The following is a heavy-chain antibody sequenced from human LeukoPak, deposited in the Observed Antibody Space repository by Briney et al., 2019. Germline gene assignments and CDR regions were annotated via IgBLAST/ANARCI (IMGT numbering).Heavy chain of an antibody. Sequence: GGSLTLSCAASGFTFSSYAMSWVRQAPGKWLEWVSAISGSGGSTYYADSVKGRFTISRDNSKNTLYLQINSLRAEDTAVYYCAKDTLDIVVVPAAMHAGYFDYWGQGTLVTVSS. V-gene: IGHV3-23*01. D-gene: IGHD2-2*03. CDR1: GFTFSSYA. J-gene: IGHJ4*02. CDR3: AKDTLDIVVVPAAMHAGYFDY. CDR2: ISGSGGST.